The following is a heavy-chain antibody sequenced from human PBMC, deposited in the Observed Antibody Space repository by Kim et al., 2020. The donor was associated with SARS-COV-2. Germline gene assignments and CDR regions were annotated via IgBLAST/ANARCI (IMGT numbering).Heavy chain of an antibody. Sequence: SETLSLTCTVSGGSISSSSYYWGWIRQPPGKGLEWIGSIYYSGSTYYNPSLKSRVTISVDTSKNQFSLKLSSVTAADTAVYYCARGRYCSGGSCYGSWGQGTLVTVSS. CDR2: IYYSGST. D-gene: IGHD2-15*01. J-gene: IGHJ4*02. CDR1: GGSISSSSYY. V-gene: IGHV4-39*01. CDR3: ARGRYCSGGSCYGS.